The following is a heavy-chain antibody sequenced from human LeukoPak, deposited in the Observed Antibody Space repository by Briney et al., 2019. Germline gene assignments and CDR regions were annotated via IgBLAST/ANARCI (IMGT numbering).Heavy chain of an antibody. D-gene: IGHD1-26*01. CDR2: INAGNGNT. V-gene: IGHV1-3*01. CDR3: ARGSKWWELDY. Sequence: ASVKVSCKASGGTFSSYAISWVRQAPGQGLEWMGWINAGNGNTKYSQKFQGRVTITRDTSASTAYMELSSLRSEDTAVYYCARGSKWWELDYWGQGTLVTVSS. CDR1: GGTFSSYA. J-gene: IGHJ4*02.